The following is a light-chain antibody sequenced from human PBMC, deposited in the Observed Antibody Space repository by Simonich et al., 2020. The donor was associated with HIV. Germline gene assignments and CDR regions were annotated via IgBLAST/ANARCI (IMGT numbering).Light chain of an antibody. J-gene: IGLJ3*02. CDR2: EDN. Sequence: NFLLTQPHSVSESPGKTVTISCTRHSGSIASNYVPWYQQRPGSAPTTMISEDNQRPSGVPDRFSGSIDSSSNSASLTISGLKTEDEADYFCQSFVSTTWVFGGGTKLTVL. V-gene: IGLV6-57*02. CDR3: QSFVSTTWV. CDR1: SGSIASNY.